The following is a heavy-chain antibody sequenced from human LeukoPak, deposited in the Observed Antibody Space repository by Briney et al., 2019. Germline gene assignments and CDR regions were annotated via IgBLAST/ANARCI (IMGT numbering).Heavy chain of an antibody. J-gene: IGHJ4*02. V-gene: IGHV1-18*01. CDR2: ISAYNGNT. CDR3: AREAYYDILTGYYNPYYFDY. Sequence: ASVKVSCKASGYTFTSYGISWVRQAPGQRLEWMGWISAYNGNTNYAQKLQGRVTMTTDTSTSTAYMELRSLRSDDTAVYYCAREAYYDILTGYYNPYYFDYWGQGTLVTVSS. CDR1: GYTFTSYG. D-gene: IGHD3-9*01.